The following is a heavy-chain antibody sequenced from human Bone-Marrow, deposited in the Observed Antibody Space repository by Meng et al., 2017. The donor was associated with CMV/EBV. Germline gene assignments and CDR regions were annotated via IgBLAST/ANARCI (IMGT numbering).Heavy chain of an antibody. J-gene: IGHJ4*02. Sequence: GGSLRLSCAASGFIFSTYAMNWVRQAPGKGLEWVSVIYSGGSSTYYAASVKGRFTISRDTSKSTLSLQMNSLRADGTAVYYCARSPFDRNDPFDYWGQGTVVTVSS. D-gene: IGHD3-22*01. V-gene: IGHV3-23*03. CDR2: IYSGGSST. CDR1: GFIFSTYA. CDR3: ARSPFDRNDPFDY.